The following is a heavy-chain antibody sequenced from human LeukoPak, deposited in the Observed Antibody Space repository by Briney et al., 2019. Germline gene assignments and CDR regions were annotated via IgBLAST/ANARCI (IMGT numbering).Heavy chain of an antibody. CDR3: ARCSSTSCYTPFDY. D-gene: IGHD2-2*02. CDR1: GFTFSSFG. CDR2: ISYDGTNK. J-gene: IGHJ4*02. V-gene: IGHV3-30*03. Sequence: PGRSLRLSCAASGFTFSSFGMHWVRQAPGKGLEWVAVISYDGTNKYYADSVKGRFTISRDNSKNTLYLQMNSLRAEDTAVYYCARCSSTSCYTPFDYWGQGTLVTVSS.